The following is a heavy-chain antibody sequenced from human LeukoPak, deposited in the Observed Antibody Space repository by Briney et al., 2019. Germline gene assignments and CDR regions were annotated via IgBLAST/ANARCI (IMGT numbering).Heavy chain of an antibody. V-gene: IGHV4-59*12. CDR2: ISYSGST. Sequence: SETLSLTCTVSGGSISSYYWSWIRQPPGNGLEWIGYISYSGSTNYNPSLKSRVTISVDTSKNQFSLKLSSVTAADTAVYYCARGPPGYYDFWSGYYDYWGQGPWSPSPQ. J-gene: IGHJ4*02. D-gene: IGHD3-3*01. CDR1: GGSISSYY. CDR3: ARGPPGYYDFWSGYYDY.